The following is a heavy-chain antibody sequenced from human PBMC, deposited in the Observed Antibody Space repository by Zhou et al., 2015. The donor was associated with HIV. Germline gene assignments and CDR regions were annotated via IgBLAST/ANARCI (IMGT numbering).Heavy chain of an antibody. CDR3: ARAWPFVVPAAMHSNWFDP. J-gene: IGHJ5*02. Sequence: QVQLVQSGPEVKKPGASVKVSCKASGYTFSSYYVHWVRQAPGQGPEWMGIINPNSGSTTYAQRFQGRVTMTRDTSTATVYMELTSLRSEDTAMYYCARAWPFVVPAAMHSNWFDPWGQGTLVTVSS. D-gene: IGHD2-2*01. CDR2: INPNSGST. V-gene: IGHV1-46*01. CDR1: GYTFSSYY.